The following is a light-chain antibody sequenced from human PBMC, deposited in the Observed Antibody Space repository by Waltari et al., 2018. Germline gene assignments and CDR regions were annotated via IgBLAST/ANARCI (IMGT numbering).Light chain of an antibody. CDR1: DSDIVPYNY. CDR3: SSFTRSRTWL. J-gene: IGLJ3*02. Sequence: QSALTQPASVSGSPGQSITISCTGSDSDIVPYNYVSWYQQHPGRPPKLVIFGVSDRPAGVSNRCSCSKSGHTASLTISGLQAEDEADYYCSSFTRSRTWLFGGGTKVTVL. V-gene: IGLV2-14*03. CDR2: GVS.